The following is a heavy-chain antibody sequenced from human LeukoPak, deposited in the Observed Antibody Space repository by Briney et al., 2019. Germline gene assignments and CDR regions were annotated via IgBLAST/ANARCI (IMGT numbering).Heavy chain of an antibody. CDR2: INPSGGST. CDR1: GYTFTNYY. D-gene: IGHD3-22*01. J-gene: IGHJ4*02. CDR3: ARDWVSYDSSGYYVNFGY. V-gene: IGHV1-46*01. Sequence: GASVKVSCKASGYTFTNYYVLWMRQAPGQGLEWMGIINPSGGSTNYAQRFQGRVTMTRDMSTSTVYMELSSLRSEDTAVYYCARDWVSYDSSGYYVNFGYWGQGTLVTVAS.